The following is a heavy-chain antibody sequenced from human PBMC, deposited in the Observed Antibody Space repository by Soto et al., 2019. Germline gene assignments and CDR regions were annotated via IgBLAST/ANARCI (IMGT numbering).Heavy chain of an antibody. CDR1: GGSINNHY. V-gene: IGHV4-59*11. D-gene: IGHD7-27*01. CDR3: ARANWFFDY. Sequence: QVQLQESGPGLVKPSETLSLTCTVSGGSINNHYWSWIRQPPGQGLEWIGYIYYSGSTNYNPSLKSRVTMSVDTSNNQFSLKLSSLPAADTAIYYCARANWFFDYWGQGTLVTVSS. CDR2: IYYSGST. J-gene: IGHJ4*02.